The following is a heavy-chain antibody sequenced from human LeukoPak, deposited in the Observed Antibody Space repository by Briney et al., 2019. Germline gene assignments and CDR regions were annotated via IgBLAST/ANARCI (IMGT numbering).Heavy chain of an antibody. CDR2: INWNGDNT. J-gene: IGHJ4*02. CDR3: ARGSTHYDVLTGYHYYFDY. CDR1: GFTFDDYG. Sequence: GGSLRLSCAASGFTFDDYGMSWVRRAPGKGLEWVSGINWNGDNTNADSLKGRFTISRDSAKNSLYLQMNSLRAEDTALYYCARGSTHYDVLTGYHYYFDYWGQGTLVTVSS. V-gene: IGHV3-20*04. D-gene: IGHD3-9*01.